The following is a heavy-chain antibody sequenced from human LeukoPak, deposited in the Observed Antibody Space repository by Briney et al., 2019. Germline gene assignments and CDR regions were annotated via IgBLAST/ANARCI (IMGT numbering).Heavy chain of an antibody. J-gene: IGHJ4*02. Sequence: PGGSLRLSCAASGFTFSSYGMHWVRQAPGKGLEWVAVLWDDGSNKYYADSVKGRFTISRDNSKNTLYLQMNSLRVEDTAAYYCARDKSSGYVDYWGQGTLVTVSS. CDR3: ARDKSSGYVDY. D-gene: IGHD3-22*01. V-gene: IGHV3-33*01. CDR1: GFTFSSYG. CDR2: LWDDGSNK.